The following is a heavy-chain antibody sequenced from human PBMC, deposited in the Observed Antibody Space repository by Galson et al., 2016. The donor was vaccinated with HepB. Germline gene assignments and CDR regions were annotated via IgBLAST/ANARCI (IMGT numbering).Heavy chain of an antibody. D-gene: IGHD3-10*01. Sequence: SLRFSGAAPRFTPTNYWPHWARRAPGKGLVWVSRINSDGSTTTYADSVKGRFTISRDNAKNTLYLQMNSLRAEDTALYYCARGEATVVRGATAADWGQGTLVTVSS. CDR1: RFTPTNYW. J-gene: IGHJ4*02. CDR2: INSDGSTT. CDR3: ARGEATVVRGATAAD. V-gene: IGHV3-74*01.